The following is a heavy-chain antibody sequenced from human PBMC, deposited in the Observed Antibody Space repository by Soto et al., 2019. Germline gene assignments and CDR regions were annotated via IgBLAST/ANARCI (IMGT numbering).Heavy chain of an antibody. V-gene: IGHV4-4*07. CDR2: ISASGST. D-gene: IGHD5-12*01. CDR3: ARALAEGSGYTAS. Sequence: QVQLQESGPGLVKPSETLSLTCSVSGGSISTYYWNWIRQSAGKGLEWIGRISASGSTNYNPSLTSRVTMTIDTSKSRFSLKVNYVTAADTAMYYCARALAEGSGYTASWGQGVLVTVSS. J-gene: IGHJ5*02. CDR1: GGSISTYY.